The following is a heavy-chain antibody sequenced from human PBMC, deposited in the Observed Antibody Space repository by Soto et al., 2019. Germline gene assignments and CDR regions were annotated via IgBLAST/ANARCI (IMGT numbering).Heavy chain of an antibody. D-gene: IGHD2-2*01. J-gene: IGHJ6*02. CDR1: GFTFSSYA. CDR2: ISGSGGST. Sequence: PGGSLRLSCAASGFTFSSYAMSWVRQAPGKGLEWVSAISGSGGSTYYADSVKGRFTISRDNSKNTLYLQMSSLKASDTAMYYCARHAYCASNSCYYYYGLDVWGQGTTVTVSS. V-gene: IGHV3-23*01. CDR3: ARHAYCASNSCYYYYGLDV.